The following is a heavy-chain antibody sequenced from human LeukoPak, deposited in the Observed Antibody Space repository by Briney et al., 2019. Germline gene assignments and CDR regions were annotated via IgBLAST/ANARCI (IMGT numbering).Heavy chain of an antibody. D-gene: IGHD5-24*01. CDR1: GFTFSSYW. Sequence: GGSLRLSCEASGFTFSSYWMSWVRQAPGKGLEWVANIKQDGSEKYYVDSVKGRFTISRDNAKNSLYLQINSLRAEDTAVFYCVGWRWLQSSFDYWGQGALVTVSS. CDR3: VGWRWLQSSFDY. V-gene: IGHV3-7*01. CDR2: IKQDGSEK. J-gene: IGHJ4*02.